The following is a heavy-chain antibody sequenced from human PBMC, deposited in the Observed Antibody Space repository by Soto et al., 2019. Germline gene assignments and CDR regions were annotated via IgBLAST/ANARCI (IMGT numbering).Heavy chain of an antibody. D-gene: IGHD5-12*01. CDR2: IYYAGST. J-gene: IGHJ4*02. V-gene: IGHV4-59*08. CDR3: ARRIVATETFEY. CDR1: GDSLHSYY. Sequence: SETLSLTCSVSGDSLHSYYWIWIRQPPGRGLEWIGFIYYAGSTKYNPSLNSRVTISVDTSKNQFSLTVTSVTAADTAVYYCARRIVATETFEYWGQGTLVTVSS.